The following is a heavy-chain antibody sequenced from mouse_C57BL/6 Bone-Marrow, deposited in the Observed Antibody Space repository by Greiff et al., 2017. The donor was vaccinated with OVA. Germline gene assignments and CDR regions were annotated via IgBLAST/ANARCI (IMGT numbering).Heavy chain of an antibody. Sequence: QVHVKQSGAELVRPGASVKLSCKASVYTFTDYYINWVKQRPGQGLEWIARIYPGSGNTYYNEKFKGKATLTAEKSSSTAYMQLSSLTSEDSAVYFCARDLGPYYFDYWGQGTTLTVSS. CDR1: VYTFTDYY. CDR3: ARDLGPYYFDY. J-gene: IGHJ2*01. D-gene: IGHD4-1*01. V-gene: IGHV1-76*01. CDR2: IYPGSGNT.